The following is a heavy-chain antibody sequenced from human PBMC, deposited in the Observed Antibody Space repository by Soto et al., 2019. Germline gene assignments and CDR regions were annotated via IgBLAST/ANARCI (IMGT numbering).Heavy chain of an antibody. Sequence: GGSLRLSCAASGFTFSSYGMHWVRQAPGKGLEWVAVISYDGSNKYYADSVKGRFTISRDNSKNTLYLQMNSLRAEDTAVYYCAKDRRGFVVVPAAIPNYYYMDVWGKGTTVTVSS. CDR1: GFTFSSYG. D-gene: IGHD2-2*01. J-gene: IGHJ6*03. V-gene: IGHV3-30*18. CDR2: ISYDGSNK. CDR3: AKDRRGFVVVPAAIPNYYYMDV.